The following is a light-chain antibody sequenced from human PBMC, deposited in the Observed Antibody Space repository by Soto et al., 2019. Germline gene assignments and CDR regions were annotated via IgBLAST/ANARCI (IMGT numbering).Light chain of an antibody. CDR2: GAS. CDR3: RQYNNWPPWT. V-gene: IGKV3-15*01. CDR1: QCVSSN. J-gene: IGKJ1*01. Sequence: EIVMTQSPATLSVSPGERATLSCRASQCVSSNLAWYQQKPGQAPRLLIYGASTRATGIPARFSGSGSGTEFTLTISSLQSEDFAVYYCRQYNNWPPWTFGQGTKVEIK.